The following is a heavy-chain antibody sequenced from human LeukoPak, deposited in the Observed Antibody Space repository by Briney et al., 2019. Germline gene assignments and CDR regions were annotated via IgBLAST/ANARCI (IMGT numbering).Heavy chain of an antibody. V-gene: IGHV3-33*01. Sequence: GGSLRLSCAASGFSFSNYAIHWVRQVPGKGLEWVAVMLDDGTNRYYADSVKDRFTFSRDSSKNTLYLHMNNLRAGDTAVYHCARGRTNPDYWGQGTLVTVSS. CDR2: MLDDGTNR. D-gene: IGHD3-3*01. CDR1: GFSFSNYA. CDR3: ARGRTNPDY. J-gene: IGHJ4*02.